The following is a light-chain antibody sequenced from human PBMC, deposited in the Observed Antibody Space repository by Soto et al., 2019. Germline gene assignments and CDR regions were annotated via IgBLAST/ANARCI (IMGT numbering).Light chain of an antibody. CDR3: QQSYKTPLT. J-gene: IGKJ4*01. CDR1: QTISIF. V-gene: IGKV1-39*01. CDR2: TAS. Sequence: DIQMTQSPSSLSASVGDRVTITCRASQTISIFLNWYQHKPGKPPTLLIYTASSLQSGVPSRFSGSGSGTDFTLTISSLQPEDFATYYCQQSYKTPLTFGGGTKLEI.